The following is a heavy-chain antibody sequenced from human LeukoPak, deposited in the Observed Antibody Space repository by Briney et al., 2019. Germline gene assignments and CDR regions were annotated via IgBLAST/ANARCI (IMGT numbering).Heavy chain of an antibody. Sequence: NASETLSLTCTVSGDSISRGTYYWAWIRQPPGKGLEWIGSVYYGRSPYFNPSLESRATISVDTSKNHFSLKMSSVTAADTAVYYCARSSGTGTFSYWGQGTLVTVSS. V-gene: IGHV4-39*02. CDR3: ARSSGTGTFSY. J-gene: IGHJ4*02. CDR1: GDSISRGTYY. D-gene: IGHD6-25*01. CDR2: VYYGRSP.